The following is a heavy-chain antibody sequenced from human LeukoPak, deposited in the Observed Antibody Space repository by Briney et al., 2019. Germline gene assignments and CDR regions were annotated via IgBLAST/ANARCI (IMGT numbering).Heavy chain of an antibody. CDR2: ISSSSSTI. J-gene: IGHJ4*02. CDR3: ARLAYCSSTSCYKRLDY. D-gene: IGHD2-2*02. CDR1: GFTFSSYS. V-gene: IGHV3-48*04. Sequence: GGSLRLSCAASGFTFSSYSMNWVRQAPGKGLEWVSYISSSSSTIYYADSAKGRFTISRDNAKNSLYLQMNSLRAEDTAVYYCARLAYCSSTSCYKRLDYWGQGTLVTVSS.